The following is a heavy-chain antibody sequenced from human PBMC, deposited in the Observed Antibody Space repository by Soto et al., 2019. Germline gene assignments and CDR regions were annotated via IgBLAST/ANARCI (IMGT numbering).Heavy chain of an antibody. CDR3: ARGQFISVAGMYYFDY. D-gene: IGHD6-19*01. CDR2: INHSGST. V-gene: IGHV4-34*01. Sequence: PLETLSLTCAVYGGSFSGYYWIWIRQPPGKGLEWIGEINHSGSTNYNPSLKSRVTISVDTSKNQFSLKLSSVTAADTAVYYCARGQFISVAGMYYFDYWGQGTLVTVSS. CDR1: GGSFSGYY. J-gene: IGHJ4*02.